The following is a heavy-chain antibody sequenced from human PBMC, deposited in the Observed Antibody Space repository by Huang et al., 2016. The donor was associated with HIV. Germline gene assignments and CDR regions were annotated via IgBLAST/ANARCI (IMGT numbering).Heavy chain of an antibody. CDR1: GGSFSGYH. D-gene: IGHD3-22*01. CDR3: ARILMYYNSSGYGFDY. Sequence: QVQLQQWGAGLLKPSETLSLTCAVYGGSFSGYHWSWIRQPPGKGLEWIGEINHSGSTNYNPSLKSRVTISVDTSKNQFALKLSSVTAADTAVYYCARILMYYNSSGYGFDYWGQGTLVTVSS. V-gene: IGHV4-34*01. J-gene: IGHJ4*02. CDR2: INHSGST.